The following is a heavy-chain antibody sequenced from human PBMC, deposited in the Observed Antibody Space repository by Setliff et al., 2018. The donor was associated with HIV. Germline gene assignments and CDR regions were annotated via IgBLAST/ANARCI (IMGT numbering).Heavy chain of an antibody. D-gene: IGHD3-3*01. CDR2: LHRDGGT. J-gene: IGHJ5*02. CDR3: ARLNFWSVLYKWPDP. CDR1: GFNVTDNY. Sequence: PGGSLRLSCAVSGFNVTDNYMTWVRQAPGKGLEWVSILHRDGGTYSADSVKGRFTISRDNSKNTLYLRMNNLRVDDTAVYYCARLNFWSVLYKWPDPWGQGTLVTVSS. V-gene: IGHV3-53*01.